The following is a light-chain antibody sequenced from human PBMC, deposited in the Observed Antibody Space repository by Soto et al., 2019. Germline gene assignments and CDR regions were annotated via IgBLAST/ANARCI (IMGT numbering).Light chain of an antibody. J-gene: IGLJ2*01. CDR1: SSDVGGYNY. CDR2: DVI. V-gene: IGLV2-14*03. Sequence: QSVLTQPASVSGSPGQSITISCTGTSSDVGGYNYVSWYQQHPGKAPKLMIYDVINRPSGVSNRFSGSKSGNSASLTISGLQAEDEADYYCGSYTSSSTYVVFGGGTKLTVL. CDR3: GSYTSSSTYVV.